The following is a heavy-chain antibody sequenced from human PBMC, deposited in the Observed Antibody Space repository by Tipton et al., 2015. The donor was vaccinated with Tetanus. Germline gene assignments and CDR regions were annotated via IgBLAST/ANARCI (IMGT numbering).Heavy chain of an antibody. CDR2: VYYTGNT. D-gene: IGHD4-23*01. Sequence: TLSLTCTVSGGSISSFHWSWIRQAPGKGLEWIGNVYYTGNTNYNPSLKSRVTISTDPTRKQFSLNLRSVTTADAAVYYCAGLPLGGGYSAHHSFLHWGLGTQVTVSS. CDR1: GGSISSFH. J-gene: IGHJ4*02. CDR3: AGLPLGGGYSAHHSFLH. V-gene: IGHV4-59*01.